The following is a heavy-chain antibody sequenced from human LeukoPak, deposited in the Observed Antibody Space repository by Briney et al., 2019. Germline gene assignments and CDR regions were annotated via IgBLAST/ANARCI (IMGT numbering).Heavy chain of an antibody. D-gene: IGHD5-18*01. CDR3: ARVWVQLWFDY. CDR2: IIPIFGTA. J-gene: IGHJ4*02. Sequence: GASVKVSCKASGGTFSSYAISWVRQAPGQGLEWMGGIIPIFGTANYAQKFQGRVTMTRDTSTSTVYMELSSLRSEDTAVYYCARVWVQLWFDYWGQGTLVTVSS. V-gene: IGHV1-69*05. CDR1: GGTFSSYA.